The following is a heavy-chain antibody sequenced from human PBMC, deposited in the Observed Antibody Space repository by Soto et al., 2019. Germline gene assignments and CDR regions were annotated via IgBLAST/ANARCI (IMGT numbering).Heavy chain of an antibody. D-gene: IGHD2-2*02. CDR1: GFTVSSNY. Sequence: PGGSLRLSCAASGFTVSSNYMSWVRQAPGKGLEWVSVIYSGGSTYYADSVKGRFTISRDNSKNTLYLQMNSLRAEYTAVYYCARSGRYQLLYHDYWGQGTLVTVSS. V-gene: IGHV3-66*01. CDR3: ARSGRYQLLYHDY. CDR2: IYSGGST. J-gene: IGHJ4*02.